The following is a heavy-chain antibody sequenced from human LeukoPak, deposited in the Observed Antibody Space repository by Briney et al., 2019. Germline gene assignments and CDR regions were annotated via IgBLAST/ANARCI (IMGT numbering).Heavy chain of an antibody. V-gene: IGHV4-34*01. CDR2: INHSGST. CDR3: ARVRGNYYYDSSGYPRVHAFDI. CDR1: GGSFSGYY. J-gene: IGHJ3*02. D-gene: IGHD3-22*01. Sequence: SETLSLTCAVYGGSFSGYYWSWIRQPPGKGLEWIGEINHSGSTNYNPSLKSRVTISVDTYKNQFSLKLSSVTAADTAVYYCARVRGNYYYDSSGYPRVHAFDIWGQGTMVTVSS.